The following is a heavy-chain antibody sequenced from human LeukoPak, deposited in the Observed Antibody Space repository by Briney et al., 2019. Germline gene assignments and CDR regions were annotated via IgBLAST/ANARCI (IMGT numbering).Heavy chain of an antibody. Sequence: SETLSLTCTVSGGSISSSSYYWGWIRQPPGKGLEWIGSIYYSGSTYYNPSLKSRVTISVDTSKNQFSLKLSSVTAADTAVYYCARAEPLGRGVPNWFDPWGQGTLVTVSS. CDR1: GGSISSSSYY. CDR3: ARAEPLGRGVPNWFDP. CDR2: IYYSGST. J-gene: IGHJ5*02. D-gene: IGHD3-10*01. V-gene: IGHV4-39*07.